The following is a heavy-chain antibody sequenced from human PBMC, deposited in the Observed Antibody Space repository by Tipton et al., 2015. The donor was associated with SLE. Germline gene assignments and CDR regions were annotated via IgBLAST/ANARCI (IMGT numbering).Heavy chain of an antibody. Sequence: RSLRLSCAASGFTFSSHGMHWVRLAPGKGLEWVAVIWNDGSNKWYPESVKGRFTISRDNSKNTLYLQMTGLRAEDTALYYCARDMYTSSSDIDYWGQGTLVSVSS. CDR3: ARDMYTSSSDIDY. V-gene: IGHV3-33*01. CDR1: GFTFSSHG. J-gene: IGHJ4*02. D-gene: IGHD6-6*01. CDR2: IWNDGSNK.